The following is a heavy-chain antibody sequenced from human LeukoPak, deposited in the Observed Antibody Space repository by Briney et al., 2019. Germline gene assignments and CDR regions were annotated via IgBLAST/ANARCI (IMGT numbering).Heavy chain of an antibody. CDR1: GYTFTSYG. CDR3: ARDLGEYYDSSGDY. D-gene: IGHD3-22*01. CDR2: IIPIFGTA. J-gene: IGHJ4*02. Sequence: SVTVSCTASGYTFTSYGISWVRQAPGQGLEWMGGIIPIFGTANYAQKFQGRVTITADESTSTAYMELSSLRSEDTAVYYCARDLGEYYDSSGDYWGQGTLVTVSS. V-gene: IGHV1-69*13.